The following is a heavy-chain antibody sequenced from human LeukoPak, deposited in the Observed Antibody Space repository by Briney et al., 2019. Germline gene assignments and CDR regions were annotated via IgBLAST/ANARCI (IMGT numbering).Heavy chain of an antibody. CDR1: GFTFGTSA. D-gene: IGHD6-13*01. Sequence: TSVKVSCKASGFTFGTSAIRWVRQARGQRLEWIGWIVVGSGDTSYAQGLQERVTITRDMSTSTAYLELSSPTSDDTAMYYCAAERYVGSCCWFDPGGQGTLVTVSS. V-gene: IGHV1-58*02. CDR2: IVVGSGDT. J-gene: IGHJ5*02. CDR3: AAERYVGSCCWFDP.